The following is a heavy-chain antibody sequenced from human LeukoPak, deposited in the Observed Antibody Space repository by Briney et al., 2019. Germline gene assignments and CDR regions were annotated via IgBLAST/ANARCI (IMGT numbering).Heavy chain of an antibody. Sequence: ASVKVSCKASGDTFTGHYMHWVRQAPGQGLEWMGRINPNSGGTTYAQKFQGRVTMTRGTSISTAYMELYSLRSDDTAVYYCARDPREYSSTWYGDYYMDVWGKGTTVTVSS. J-gene: IGHJ6*03. CDR3: ARDPREYSSTWYGDYYMDV. CDR2: INPNSGGT. D-gene: IGHD6-13*01. CDR1: GDTFTGHY. V-gene: IGHV1-2*06.